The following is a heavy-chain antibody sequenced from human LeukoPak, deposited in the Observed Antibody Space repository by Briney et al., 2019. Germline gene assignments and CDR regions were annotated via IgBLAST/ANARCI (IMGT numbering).Heavy chain of an antibody. D-gene: IGHD3-10*01. CDR1: GFTVSSNY. J-gene: IGHJ6*03. V-gene: IGHV3-53*05. Sequence: GGSLRLSCAASGFTVSSNYMSWVRQAPGKGLEWVSVIYSGGSTYYADSVKGRFTISRDNAKNSLYLQMNSLRDEDTAVYYCATGSGSGYYMDVWGRGTTVTVSS. CDR2: IYSGGST. CDR3: ATGSGSGYYMDV.